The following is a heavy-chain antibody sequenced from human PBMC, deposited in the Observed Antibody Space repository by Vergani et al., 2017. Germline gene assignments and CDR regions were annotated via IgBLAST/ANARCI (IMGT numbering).Heavy chain of an antibody. CDR3: AKDPSYYCSGGSCDFYY. CDR2: ISGSGGST. V-gene: IGHV3-23*01. Sequence: EVQLLESGGGLVQPGGSLRLSCAASGFTFSSYAMSWVRQAPGKGLEWVSAISGSGGSTYYADSVKGRFTSSRDNSKNTLYLQMNSLRAEDTAVYYCAKDPSYYCSGGSCDFYYWGQGTLVTVSS. D-gene: IGHD2-15*01. J-gene: IGHJ4*02. CDR1: GFTFSSYA.